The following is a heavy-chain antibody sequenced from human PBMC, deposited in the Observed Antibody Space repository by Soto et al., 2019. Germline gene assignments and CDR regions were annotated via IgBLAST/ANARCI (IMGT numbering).Heavy chain of an antibody. CDR2: ISSTGSTT. CDR1: GFTFSDYY. CDR3: ARGGQTYYFDD. Sequence: QVQLVESGGGLVKPGRSLRLSCAASGFTFSDYYMSWIRQAPGKGLEWVSYISSTGSTTYYADSVRGRFTMSRDNAKRSLYLQVNSLRADDTAVYFCARGGQTYYFDDWGQGTLVTVSS. J-gene: IGHJ4*02. V-gene: IGHV3-11*01.